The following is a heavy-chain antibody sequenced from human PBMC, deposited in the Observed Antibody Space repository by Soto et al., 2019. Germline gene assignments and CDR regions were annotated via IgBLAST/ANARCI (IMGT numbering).Heavy chain of an antibody. J-gene: IGHJ4*02. CDR2: IKSKTDGGTT. Sequence: PGGSLRLSCAASGFSFSNAWMNWVRQAPGKGLEWVGRIKSKTDGGTTDYAAPVKGRFTISRDDSKNTLYLQMNSLKTEDTAVYYCTTFQGIVRGVIITRSVPFDYWGQGTLVTVSS. CDR1: GFSFSNAW. CDR3: TTFQGIVRGVIITRSVPFDY. V-gene: IGHV3-15*07. D-gene: IGHD3-10*01.